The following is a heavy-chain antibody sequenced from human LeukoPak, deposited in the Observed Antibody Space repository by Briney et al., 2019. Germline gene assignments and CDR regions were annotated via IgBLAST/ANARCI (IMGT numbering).Heavy chain of an antibody. D-gene: IGHD7-27*01. J-gene: IGHJ4*02. Sequence: PGGSLRLSCAASGFTFSSYTMSWVRQAPGKGLEWVSTITTSDGNTYYADSVKGRFTVSRDNSKNPLFLQMNSLRAEDTAVYYCAKDGGLWVSAHWGDSWGRGTLVTVSS. V-gene: IGHV3-23*01. CDR3: AKDGGLWVSAHWGDS. CDR1: GFTFSSYT. CDR2: ITTSDGNT.